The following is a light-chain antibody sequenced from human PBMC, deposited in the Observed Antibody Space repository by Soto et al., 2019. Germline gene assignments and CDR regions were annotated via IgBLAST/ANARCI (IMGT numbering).Light chain of an antibody. V-gene: IGLV1-47*01. Sequence: QSVLTQPPSVSGTPGQKVTISCSGSSSNIGSNYVYWYQQLPGTAPKLLIYRNNQRPSGVPDQFSGSKSGTSASLAISGLRSEDEADYYCATWDGSLSGVVFGGGTQLTVL. CDR1: SSNIGSNY. J-gene: IGLJ2*01. CDR2: RNN. CDR3: ATWDGSLSGVV.